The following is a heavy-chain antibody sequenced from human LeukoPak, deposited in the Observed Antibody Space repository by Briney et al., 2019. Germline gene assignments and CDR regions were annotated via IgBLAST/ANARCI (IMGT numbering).Heavy chain of an antibody. V-gene: IGHV3-23*01. Sequence: ASLSLSCAASGFTFSSYAMSWVRQAPGKGLEWVSAISGSGGSTYYADSVKGRFTISRDNSKNTLYLQMNSLRAEDTAVYYCAKGGIVGATTGGDIDYWGQGTLVTVSS. CDR2: ISGSGGST. CDR1: GFTFSSYA. D-gene: IGHD1-26*01. J-gene: IGHJ4*02. CDR3: AKGGIVGATTGGDIDY.